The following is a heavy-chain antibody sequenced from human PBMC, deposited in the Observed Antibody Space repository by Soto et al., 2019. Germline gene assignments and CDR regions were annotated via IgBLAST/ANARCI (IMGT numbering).Heavy chain of an antibody. CDR2: IWYDGSNK. J-gene: IGHJ5*02. CDR3: ARDRYTYYYDSSGYYPFPIWFDP. Sequence: LRLSCAASGFTFSSYGMHWVRQAPGKGLEWVAVIWYDGSNKYYADSVKGRFTISRDNSKNTLYLQMNSLRAEDTAVYYCARDRYTYYYDSSGYYPFPIWFDPWGQGTLVTVSS. D-gene: IGHD3-22*01. CDR1: GFTFSSYG. V-gene: IGHV3-33*01.